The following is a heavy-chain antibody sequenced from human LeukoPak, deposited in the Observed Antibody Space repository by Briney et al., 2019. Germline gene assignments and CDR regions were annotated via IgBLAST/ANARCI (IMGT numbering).Heavy chain of an antibody. V-gene: IGHV3-33*01. CDR3: ARPRGYDTRDFDY. CDR2: IWYDGSNK. J-gene: IGHJ4*02. CDR1: GFTFSSYG. D-gene: IGHD3-22*01. Sequence: GRSLRLSCAASGFTFSSYGMHWVRQAPGKGLEWVAVIWYDGSNKYYADSVKGRFTISRDNSKNTLYLQMNSLRAEDTAVYYCARPRGYDTRDFDYWGQGALVTVSS.